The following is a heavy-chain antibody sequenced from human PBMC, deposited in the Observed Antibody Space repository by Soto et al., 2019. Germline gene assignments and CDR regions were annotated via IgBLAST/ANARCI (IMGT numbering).Heavy chain of an antibody. D-gene: IGHD6-19*01. V-gene: IGHV3-74*01. J-gene: IGHJ4*02. CDR3: ARLLAVAGTNY. Sequence: EVPLVESGGGFVQPGGSLRLSCAASGFTFSSYWMHWVRQAPGKGLVWVSRINPDGSSTSYADSVKGRFTISRDNAKNTLYLQMDNLGVEDTAVYFCARLLAVAGTNYWGQGTLVTVSS. CDR1: GFTFSSYW. CDR2: INPDGSST.